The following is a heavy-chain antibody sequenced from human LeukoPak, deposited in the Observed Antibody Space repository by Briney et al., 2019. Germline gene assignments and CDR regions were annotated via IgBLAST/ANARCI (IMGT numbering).Heavy chain of an antibody. Sequence: GGSLRLSCAASGFTFSSYSMNWVRQAPGKGLEWVSYISSSSSTIYYADSVKGRFTSSRDNAKNSLYLQMNSLRAEDTAVYYCARAYYDSSGYHYFDYWGQGTLVTVSS. D-gene: IGHD3-22*01. CDR3: ARAYYDSSGYHYFDY. CDR2: ISSSSSTI. J-gene: IGHJ4*02. CDR1: GFTFSSYS. V-gene: IGHV3-48*01.